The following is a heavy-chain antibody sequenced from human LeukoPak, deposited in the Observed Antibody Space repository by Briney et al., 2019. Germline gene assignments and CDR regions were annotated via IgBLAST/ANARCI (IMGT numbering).Heavy chain of an antibody. Sequence: PGGSLILSCAASGFIFSSYWMHWVRQAPGKGLVWVSRISTDGSSTAYADSVKGRFTISRDNAKNTLYLQMNSLRAEDTAVYYCARGNAALNYWGQGTLVTVSS. CDR2: ISTDGSST. CDR3: ARGNAALNY. D-gene: IGHD6-25*01. J-gene: IGHJ4*02. V-gene: IGHV3-74*01. CDR1: GFIFSSYW.